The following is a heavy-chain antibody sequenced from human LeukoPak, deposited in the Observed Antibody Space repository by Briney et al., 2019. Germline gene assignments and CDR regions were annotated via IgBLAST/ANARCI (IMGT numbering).Heavy chain of an antibody. CDR1: GGSISSYY. D-gene: IGHD2-2*01. Sequence: TSETLSLTRTVSGGSISSYYWSWIRQPPGKGLEWIGYIYYSGSTNYNPSLKSRVTISVDTSKNQFSLKLSSVTAADTAVYYCAACDIVVVPAGYNYWGQGTLVTVSS. CDR2: IYYSGST. J-gene: IGHJ4*02. CDR3: AACDIVVVPAGYNY. V-gene: IGHV4-59*01.